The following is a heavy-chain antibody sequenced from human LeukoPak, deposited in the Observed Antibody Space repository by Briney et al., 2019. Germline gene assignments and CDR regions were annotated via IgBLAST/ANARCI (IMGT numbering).Heavy chain of an antibody. D-gene: IGHD7-27*01. J-gene: IGHJ3*02. V-gene: IGHV3-21*01. CDR3: ARETGDQAFDI. CDR2: IDESSSFI. Sequence: PGGSLRLSCAASGFTLSSYNMNWVRQAPGKGLEWVSSIDESSSFIFYSDSVKGRFTISRDNARNSLYLQMSSLRAEDTAVYYCARETGDQAFDIWGQGTMVTVSS. CDR1: GFTLSSYN.